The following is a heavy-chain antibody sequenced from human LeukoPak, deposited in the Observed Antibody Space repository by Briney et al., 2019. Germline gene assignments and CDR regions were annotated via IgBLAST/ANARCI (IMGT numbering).Heavy chain of an antibody. J-gene: IGHJ4*02. CDR1: GYTFTGYY. D-gene: IGHD5-12*01. V-gene: IGHV1-2*02. CDR2: INPSSGGT. CDR3: ARLFSGYDYYFDY. Sequence: ASVKVSCKASGYTFTGYYMHWVRQAPGQGLEWMGWINPSSGGTNYAQKFQGRVTMTRDTSISTAYMELSRLRSDDTAVYYCARLFSGYDYYFDYWGQGTLVTVSS.